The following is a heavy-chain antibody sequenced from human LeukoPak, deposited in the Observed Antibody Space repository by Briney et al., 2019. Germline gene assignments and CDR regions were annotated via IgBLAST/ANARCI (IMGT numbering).Heavy chain of an antibody. D-gene: IGHD3-10*01. V-gene: IGHV3-23*01. CDR1: GFTFSTYA. CDR2: VDNSGYTT. Sequence: PGGSLRLSCAASGFTFSTYAMNWVRQAPGKGLEWVSAVDNSGYTTYYADSVNGRFTISRDNSKNTLYLQMNSLRAEDTALYYCARNHYLSGDYWGQGTLVTVS. CDR3: ARNHYLSGDY. J-gene: IGHJ4*02.